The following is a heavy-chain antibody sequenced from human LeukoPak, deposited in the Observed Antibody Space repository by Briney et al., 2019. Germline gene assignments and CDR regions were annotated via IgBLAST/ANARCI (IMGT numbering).Heavy chain of an antibody. D-gene: IGHD1-14*01. Sequence: GGSLRLSCAVSGFIVSSNYMSWVRQAPGKGLEWVSIIYSDGTTYYTNSVQGRFTISRDNSKNSLYLQMNSLGAEDTAVYYCARWYTHRYYDFWGQGTLVTVSS. CDR2: IYSDGTT. CDR3: ARWYTHRYYDF. V-gene: IGHV3-53*01. J-gene: IGHJ4*02. CDR1: GFIVSSNY.